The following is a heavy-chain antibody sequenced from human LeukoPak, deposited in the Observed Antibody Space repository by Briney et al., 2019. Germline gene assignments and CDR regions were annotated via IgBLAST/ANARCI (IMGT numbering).Heavy chain of an antibody. Sequence: GGSLRLSCEASGFTFTTYSMTWVRQAPGKGLEWVSIISSGSSAIFSADALKGRFTISRDDAKNLLYLDMNSLRAEDTAVYYCARGHTAVTRHFDFWGQGTLVTVSS. D-gene: IGHD4-17*01. CDR3: ARGHTAVTRHFDF. V-gene: IGHV3-21*01. J-gene: IGHJ4*02. CDR1: GFTFTTYS. CDR2: ISSGSSAI.